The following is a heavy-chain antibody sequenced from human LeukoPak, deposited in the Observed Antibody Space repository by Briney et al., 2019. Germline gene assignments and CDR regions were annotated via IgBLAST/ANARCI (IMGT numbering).Heavy chain of an antibody. Sequence: GGSLRLSCAASGFTFSSYWMSWVRQAPGKGLEWVANIKQDGSEKYYVDSVKGRFTISRDNAKNSLYLQMNSLRAEDTAVYYCARDLGAYYYDSSGYWHWGQGTLVTVSS. CDR2: IKQDGSEK. CDR1: GFTFSSYW. CDR3: ARDLGAYYYDSSGYWH. D-gene: IGHD3-22*01. V-gene: IGHV3-7*01. J-gene: IGHJ4*02.